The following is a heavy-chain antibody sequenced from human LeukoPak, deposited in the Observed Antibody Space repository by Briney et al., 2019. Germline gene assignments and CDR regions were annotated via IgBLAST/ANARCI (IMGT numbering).Heavy chain of an antibody. CDR1: GGSISSYY. V-gene: IGHV4-59*12. J-gene: IGHJ4*02. CDR2: IYYSGST. Sequence: SETLSLTCTVSGGSISSYYWSWIRQPPGKGLEWIGYIYYSGSTNYNPSLKSRVTISVDTSKNQFSLKLSSVTAADTAVYYCARGRGVVGATKVDYWGQGTLVTVSS. CDR3: ARGRGVVGATKVDY. D-gene: IGHD1-26*01.